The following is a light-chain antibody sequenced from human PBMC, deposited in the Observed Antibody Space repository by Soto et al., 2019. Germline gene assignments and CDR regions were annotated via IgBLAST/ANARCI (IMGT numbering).Light chain of an antibody. CDR3: QQYNNWPGT. CDR2: AAS. V-gene: IGKV3-15*01. Sequence: EIVLTQSPATLSLSPGERATLSCRASQTVSSSLAWYQQKPGQAPRLLIYAASTRATGIPARFSGSGSGTEFTLIISSLQSEDCAVYYCQQYNNWPGTFGQGTKVDIK. CDR1: QTVSSS. J-gene: IGKJ1*01.